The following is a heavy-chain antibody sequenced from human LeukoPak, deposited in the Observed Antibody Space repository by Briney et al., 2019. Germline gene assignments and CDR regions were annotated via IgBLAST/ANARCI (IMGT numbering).Heavy chain of an antibody. Sequence: PSETLSLTCTVSGGSTSSSDYYWGWIRQPPGKGLEWIGYIYHSGSTYYNPSLKSRVTISVDRSKNQFSLKLSSVTAADTAVYYCAREGPAFDYWGQGTLVTVSS. CDR1: GGSTSSSDYY. J-gene: IGHJ4*02. CDR2: IYHSGST. CDR3: AREGPAFDY. V-gene: IGHV4-39*07.